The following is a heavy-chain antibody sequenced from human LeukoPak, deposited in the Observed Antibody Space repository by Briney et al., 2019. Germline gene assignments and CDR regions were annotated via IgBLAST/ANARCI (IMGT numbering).Heavy chain of an antibody. V-gene: IGHV3-23*01. CDR2: ISGGGGNT. CDR3: AKSGAARPGAFDI. Sequence: GGSLRLSCAASGFTFSSYAMSWVRQAPGKGLEWVSAISGGGGNTYYADSVKGRFTISRDNSKNTLFMQMNSLRAEDTAVYYCAKSGAARPGAFDIWGQGTMVTVSS. J-gene: IGHJ3*02. D-gene: IGHD6-6*01. CDR1: GFTFSSYA.